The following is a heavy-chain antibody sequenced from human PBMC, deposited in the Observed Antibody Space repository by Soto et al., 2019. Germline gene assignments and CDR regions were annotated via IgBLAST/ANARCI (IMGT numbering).Heavy chain of an antibody. CDR1: GFIFSTYT. CDR2: ISGGSAYI. CDR3: ARDLYERGTAY. Sequence: PGGSLRLSCAASGFIFSTYTMNWVRQAPGKGLEWVSSISGGSAYIYYADSLKGRFTVSRDNAHNSLYLQINGLKAEDTAVYYCARDLYERGTAYWGQGSLVTVSS. J-gene: IGHJ4*02. D-gene: IGHD1-7*01. V-gene: IGHV3-21*01.